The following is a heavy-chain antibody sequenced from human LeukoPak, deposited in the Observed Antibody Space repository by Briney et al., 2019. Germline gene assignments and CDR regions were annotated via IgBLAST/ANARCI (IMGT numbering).Heavy chain of an antibody. CDR2: ISSSSSTI. D-gene: IGHD4-17*01. V-gene: IGHV3-48*01. CDR3: AKGTKMTTVTTARLDY. J-gene: IGHJ4*02. Sequence: PGGSLRLSCAASGFTFSNAWMSWVRQAPGKGLEWVSYISSSSSTIYYADSVKGRFTISRDNSKNTLYLQMNSLRAEDTAVYYCAKGTKMTTVTTARLDYWGQGTLVTVSS. CDR1: GFTFSNAW.